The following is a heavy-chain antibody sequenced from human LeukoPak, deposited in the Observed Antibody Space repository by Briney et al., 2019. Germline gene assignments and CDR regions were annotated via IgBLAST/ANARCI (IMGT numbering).Heavy chain of an antibody. CDR1: GGSISSITYY. CDR2: MYYRGNT. J-gene: IGHJ4*02. Sequence: SETLSLTCTVSGGSISSITYYWGWIRQPPGKGLEWVGHMYYRGNTFYNPSLKSRVTISVDTSKNQFSLKLRSVTAADTAVYYCARLYGNYQNYFDYWGQGTLVTVSS. D-gene: IGHD1-7*01. V-gene: IGHV4-39*07. CDR3: ARLYGNYQNYFDY.